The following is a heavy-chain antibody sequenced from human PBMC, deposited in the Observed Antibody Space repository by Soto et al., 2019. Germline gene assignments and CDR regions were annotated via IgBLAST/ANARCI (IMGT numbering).Heavy chain of an antibody. D-gene: IGHD3-3*01. Sequence: PGGSLRLSCAVSGFTFSDYYMDWVRQAPGKGLEWVGRXXXXGSGYSTEYAVSVKGRFTISRDDSKNSLFLQMNGLKTEDTAVYYCARSGSDYFDYWGQGTLVTVSS. CDR2: XXXXGSGYST. CDR1: GFTFSDYY. J-gene: IGHJ4*02. V-gene: IGHV3-72*01. CDR3: ARSGSDYFDY.